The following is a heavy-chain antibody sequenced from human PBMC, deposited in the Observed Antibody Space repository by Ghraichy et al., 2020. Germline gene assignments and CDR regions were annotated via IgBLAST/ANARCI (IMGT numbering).Heavy chain of an antibody. Sequence: SQTLSLTCAVYGGSFSGYYWSWIRQPPGKGLEWIGEINHSGSTNYNPSLKSRVTISVDTSRNQFSLKLSSVTAADTAVYYCARGGITMVQGGRYYYMDVWGKGTTVTVSS. CDR3: ARGGITMVQGGRYYYMDV. J-gene: IGHJ6*03. D-gene: IGHD3-10*01. CDR2: INHSGST. V-gene: IGHV4-34*01. CDR1: GGSFSGYY.